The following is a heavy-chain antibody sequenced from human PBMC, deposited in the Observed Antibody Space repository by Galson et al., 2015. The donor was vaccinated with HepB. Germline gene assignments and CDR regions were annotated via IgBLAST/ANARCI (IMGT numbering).Heavy chain of an antibody. V-gene: IGHV3-7*01. Sequence: SLRLSCAASGFTFGSFWMTWVRQAPGKGLEWLANIKHDGSEKYYVDSVKGRFTISRDNAKNSLYLQMNSLRAEDTAVYYCARGRLGAWGQGTLVTVSS. CDR2: IKHDGSEK. CDR1: GFTFGSFW. J-gene: IGHJ5*02. CDR3: ARGRLGA. D-gene: IGHD7-27*01.